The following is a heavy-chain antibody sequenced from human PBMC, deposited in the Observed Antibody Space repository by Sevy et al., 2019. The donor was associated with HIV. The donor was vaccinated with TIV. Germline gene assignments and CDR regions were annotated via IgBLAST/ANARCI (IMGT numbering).Heavy chain of an antibody. Sequence: SETLSRTCTVSGASVSSRNHYWTWIRQPPGRGLEYIGYIYYSGSTKYNPSLESRITMSVDTSKNQFSLRLTSVTAADTAVYYCARLGGGDWKLDYWGQGTLVTVSS. CDR3: ARLGGGDWKLDY. CDR1: GASVSSRNHY. CDR2: IYYSGST. D-gene: IGHD2-21*02. V-gene: IGHV4-61*01. J-gene: IGHJ4*02.